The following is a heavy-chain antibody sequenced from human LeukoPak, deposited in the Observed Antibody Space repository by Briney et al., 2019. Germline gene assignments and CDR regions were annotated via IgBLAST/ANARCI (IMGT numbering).Heavy chain of an antibody. V-gene: IGHV1-69*02. Sequence: VSCKASGGTFISYTISWVRQAPGQGLEWMGRIIPILGIANYAQKFQGRVTITADKSTSTAYMELSSLRSEDTAVYYCASQTGGTQFDYWGQGTLVTVSS. J-gene: IGHJ4*02. CDR1: GGTFISYT. CDR2: IIPILGIA. CDR3: ASQTGGTQFDY. D-gene: IGHD7-27*01.